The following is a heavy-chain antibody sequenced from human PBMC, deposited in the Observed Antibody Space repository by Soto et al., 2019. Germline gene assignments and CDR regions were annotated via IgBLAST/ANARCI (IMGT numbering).Heavy chain of an antibody. Sequence: QLQLQGSGPGLVKPSETLSLTCTVSGGSISSSSYYWGWIRQPPGKGLEWIGSIYYSGSTYYNPSLKSRVTRSVDTYKNQFSLKLSSVTAADTAVYYCARHDPVGPYYFDYWGQGTLVTVSS. CDR1: GGSISSSSYY. CDR3: ARHDPVGPYYFDY. CDR2: IYYSGST. D-gene: IGHD1-26*01. J-gene: IGHJ4*02. V-gene: IGHV4-39*01.